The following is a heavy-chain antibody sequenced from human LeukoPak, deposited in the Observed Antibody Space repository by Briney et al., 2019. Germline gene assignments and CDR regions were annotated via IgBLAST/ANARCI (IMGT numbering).Heavy chain of an antibody. V-gene: IGHV1-24*01. J-gene: IGHJ6*02. CDR3: ATERPNYDILTGYYRSYYYGMDV. CDR2: FDPEDGET. D-gene: IGHD3-9*01. CDR1: GYTLTELS. Sequence: ASMKASCKVSGYTLTELSMHWVRQAPGKGLEWMGGFDPEDGETIYAQKFQGRVTMTEDTSTDTAYMELSSLRSEDTAVYYCATERPNYDILTGYYRSYYYGMDVWGQGTTVTVSS.